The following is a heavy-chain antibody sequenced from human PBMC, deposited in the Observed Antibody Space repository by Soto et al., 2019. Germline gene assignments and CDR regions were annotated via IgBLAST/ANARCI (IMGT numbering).Heavy chain of an antibody. CDR1: GYTFTSYD. V-gene: IGHV1-8*01. J-gene: IGHJ4*02. CDR2: MNPNSGNT. D-gene: IGHD2-8*01. CDR3: ARSHCTNRVCQVYYFDY. Sequence: ASVKVSCKASGYTFTSYDINWVRQATGQGLEWMGWMNPNSGNTGYAQKFQGRVTMTRNTSISTAYMELSSLRSEDTAVYYCARSHCTNRVCQVYYFDYWGQGTLVTVPS.